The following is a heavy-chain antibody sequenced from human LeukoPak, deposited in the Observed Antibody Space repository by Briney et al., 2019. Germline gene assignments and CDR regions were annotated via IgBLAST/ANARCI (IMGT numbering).Heavy chain of an antibody. V-gene: IGHV4-34*01. CDR2: INHSGST. CDR1: GGSFSGYY. J-gene: IGHJ4*02. D-gene: IGHD3-10*01. Sequence: PSETLSLTCAVYGGSFSGYYWSWIRQPPGKGLEWIGEINHSGSTNYNPSLKSRVTISVDTSKNQFSLKLSSVTAADTAVYYCARVRNTGGAFDYWGQGTLVTVSS. CDR3: ARVRNTGGAFDY.